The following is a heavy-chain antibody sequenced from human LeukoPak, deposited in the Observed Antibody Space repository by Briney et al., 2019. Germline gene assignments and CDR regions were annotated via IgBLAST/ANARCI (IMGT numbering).Heavy chain of an antibody. Sequence: SGPTLVKPTQTLTLTCIFFGFSLSTSGVSVGWIRQPPGKALEWLALIYWNDDKRCSPSLKSRLTITKDTSKNQVVLTMTNMDPVDTATYYCAHGRFGELLGYYWGQGTLVTVSS. CDR3: AHGRFGELLGYY. D-gene: IGHD3-10*01. J-gene: IGHJ4*02. CDR2: IYWNDDK. CDR1: GFSLSTSGVS. V-gene: IGHV2-5*01.